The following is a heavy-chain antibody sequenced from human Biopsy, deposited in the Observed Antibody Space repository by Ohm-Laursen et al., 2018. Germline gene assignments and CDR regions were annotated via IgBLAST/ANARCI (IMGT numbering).Heavy chain of an antibody. CDR3: ARDYDTSGYYYVS. CDR1: GGSISNNNYY. Sequence: GTLSLTCPVSGGSISNNNYYWGWIRQPPGKGLEWIGSIFYRGSTHYKPSLKSRVNISVDTSKNQFSLKPNSVTAADTAVYYCARDYDTSGYYYVSWGQGTLVTVSS. J-gene: IGHJ5*02. CDR2: IFYRGST. V-gene: IGHV4-39*01. D-gene: IGHD3-22*01.